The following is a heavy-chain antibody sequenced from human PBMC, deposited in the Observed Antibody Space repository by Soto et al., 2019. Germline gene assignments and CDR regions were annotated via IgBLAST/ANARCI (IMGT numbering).Heavy chain of an antibody. CDR3: ARGKGYDFWSGYYYDY. CDR1: GGSISSYY. D-gene: IGHD3-3*01. CDR2: IYYSGST. V-gene: IGHV4-59*01. J-gene: IGHJ4*02. Sequence: SETLSLTCTVSGGSISSYYWSWIRQPPGKGLEWIGYIYYSGSTNYNPSLKSRVTISVDTSKNQFSLKLSSVTAADTAVYYCARGKGYDFWSGYYYDYWGQGTLVTVSS.